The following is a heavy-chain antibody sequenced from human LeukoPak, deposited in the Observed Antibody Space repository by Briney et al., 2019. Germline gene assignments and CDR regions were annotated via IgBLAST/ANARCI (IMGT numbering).Heavy chain of an antibody. D-gene: IGHD3-10*01. V-gene: IGHV3-33*03. J-gene: IGHJ4*02. Sequence: GGSLRLPCAASGFTFSSYGMHWVRQAPGEGLEWVAVIWYDGSNKYYADSVEGRFTISRDNSKNTLYLQMNSLRAEDTAVYYCAKDSTPTDYYGSAADYWGQGTLVTVSS. CDR1: GFTFSSYG. CDR3: AKDSTPTDYYGSAADY. CDR2: IWYDGSNK.